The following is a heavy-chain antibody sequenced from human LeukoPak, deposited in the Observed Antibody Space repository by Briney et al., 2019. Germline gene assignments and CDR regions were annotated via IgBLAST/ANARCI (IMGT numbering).Heavy chain of an antibody. CDR3: ARGGGDYHSGPYCFDY. D-gene: IGHD4-17*01. CDR1: GGSFSGYY. J-gene: IGHJ4*02. V-gene: IGHV4-34*01. Sequence: SETLSRTCAVYGGSFSGYYWSWIRPPPGKGREWSGEINHSGSTNYTPSLKSRVTISVDTSKNQFSLKLSSVSAADTAVYYCARGGGDYHSGPYCFDYWGQGTLVTVSS. CDR2: INHSGST.